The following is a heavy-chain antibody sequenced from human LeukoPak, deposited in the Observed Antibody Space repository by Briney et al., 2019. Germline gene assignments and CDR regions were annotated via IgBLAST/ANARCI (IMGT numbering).Heavy chain of an antibody. D-gene: IGHD3-22*01. J-gene: IGHJ4*02. CDR3: ATDLWYYDSSGVFDY. CDR2: INQDGSEK. V-gene: IGHV3-7*01. CDR1: GFTFSSYS. Sequence: GGSLRLSCAASGFTFSSYSMNWVRQAPGKGLEWVDNINQDGSEKSYVDSVKGRFTISRDNAKNSLYLQMNSLRAEDTAIYYCATDLWYYDSSGVFDYWGQGTLVIVSS.